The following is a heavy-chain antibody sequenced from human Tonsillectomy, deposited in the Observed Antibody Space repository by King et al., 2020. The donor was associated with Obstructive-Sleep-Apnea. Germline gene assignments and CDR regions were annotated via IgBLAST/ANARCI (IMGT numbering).Heavy chain of an antibody. V-gene: IGHV3-9*01. Sequence: VQLVESGGGLVQPGRSLRLSCAASGFTFDDYAMHWVRQAPGKGLEWVSGISWNSGSIGYADSVKGRFTIYRDNAKNSLYLKMNSLRAEDTALYYCAKERTEYSSSWLHYYYYYGMDAWGQGTTVTVSS. CDR2: ISWNSGSI. CDR1: GFTFDDYA. D-gene: IGHD6-13*01. J-gene: IGHJ6*02. CDR3: AKERTEYSSSWLHYYYYYGMDA.